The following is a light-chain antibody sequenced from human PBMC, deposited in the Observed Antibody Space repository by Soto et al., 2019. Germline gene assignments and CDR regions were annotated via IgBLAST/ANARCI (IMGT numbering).Light chain of an antibody. Sequence: QSALTQPASVSGSPGQSITISCTGTSSDVGGYNYVSWYQQHPGKAPKLMIYDVTNRPSGVSNRFSGSKSGNTASLTISGLQAEDEADYCCSSYTSSSTYVFGNGTKLTVL. CDR2: DVT. J-gene: IGLJ1*01. CDR1: SSDVGGYNY. CDR3: SSYTSSSTYV. V-gene: IGLV2-14*01.